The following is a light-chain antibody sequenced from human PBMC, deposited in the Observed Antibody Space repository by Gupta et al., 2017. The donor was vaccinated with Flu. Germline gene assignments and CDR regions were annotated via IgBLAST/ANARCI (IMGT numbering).Light chain of an antibody. J-gene: IGKJ2*03. CDR2: GAS. CDR1: QSVTRSY. CDR3: QQYGRSPDS. V-gene: IGKV3-20*01. Sequence: EMVLTQSPGTLSLSPGERATLSCRASQSVTRSYVAWHQQKPDQAPSLLICGASTRTTGIPNRFSGSGSGADFTITITSLEPEVVAVYSCQQYGRSPDSFGRGTKLEIK.